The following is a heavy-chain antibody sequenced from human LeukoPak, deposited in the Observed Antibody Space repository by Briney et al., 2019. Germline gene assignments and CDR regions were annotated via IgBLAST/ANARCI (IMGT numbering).Heavy chain of an antibody. CDR3: ARDLRGGAAGRWFDP. J-gene: IGHJ5*02. CDR2: IYYSGST. V-gene: IGHV4-31*03. D-gene: IGHD1-14*01. CDR1: GGSISSGGYY. Sequence: PSETLSLTCTVSGGSISSGGYYWSWIRQHPGKGLEWIGYIYYSGSTYYNPSLKNRVTISVDTSKNQFSLKLSSVTAADTAVYYCARDLRGGAAGRWFDPWGQGTLVTVSS.